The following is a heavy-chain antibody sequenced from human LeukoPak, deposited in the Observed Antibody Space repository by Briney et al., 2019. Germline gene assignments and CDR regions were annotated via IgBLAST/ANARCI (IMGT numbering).Heavy chain of an antibody. V-gene: IGHV1-8*03. CDR1: GYTFTSYD. J-gene: IGHJ4*02. CDR3: ASGSAETTAYGY. CDR2: TNPNSGNT. D-gene: IGHD4-17*01. Sequence: ASVKVSCKASGYTFTSYDINWVRQATGQGLEWTGWTNPNSGNTGYAQKFQGRVTITRNTSISTAYMELSSLRSEDTAVYYCASGSAETTAYGYWGQGTLVTVSS.